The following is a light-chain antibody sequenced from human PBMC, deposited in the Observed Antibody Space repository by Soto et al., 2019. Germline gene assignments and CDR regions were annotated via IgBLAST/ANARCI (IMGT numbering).Light chain of an antibody. CDR3: QQYSNSPRALT. CDR1: QSVSSSF. J-gene: IGKJ4*01. V-gene: IGKV3-20*01. CDR2: GAS. Sequence: EIVLTQSPGTLSLSPGERATLSCRASQSVSSSFLAWYQQKPDQAPRLLIYGASSRATGIPDRFSGSGSGTDFTLTISRREPEDFALYYCQQYSNSPRALTFGGGTKVELK.